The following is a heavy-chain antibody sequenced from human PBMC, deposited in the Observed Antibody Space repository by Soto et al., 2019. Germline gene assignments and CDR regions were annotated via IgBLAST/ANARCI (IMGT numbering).Heavy chain of an antibody. CDR3: ARAQGYSGDFFDY. Sequence: GGSLRLCCAAFGFPLDDYGVSWVRQAPGKGLEWVSGINRDGGSTGYADSVKGRFTISRDNAKNSLYLQMNSLRAEDTAFYYCARAQGYSGDFFDYWGEGT. J-gene: IGHJ4*02. CDR2: INRDGGST. V-gene: IGHV3-20*04. D-gene: IGHD4-17*01. CDR1: GFPLDDYG.